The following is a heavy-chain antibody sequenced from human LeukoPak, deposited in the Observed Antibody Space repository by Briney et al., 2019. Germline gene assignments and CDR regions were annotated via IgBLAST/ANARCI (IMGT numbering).Heavy chain of an antibody. CDR2: TIPIFGTA. J-gene: IGHJ5*02. CDR1: GGTFSSYA. Sequence: SVKVSCKASGGTFSSYAISWVRQAPGQGLEWMGGTIPIFGTANYAQKFQGRVTITADESTSTAYMELSSLRSEDTAVYYCARVGYCSSTSCYGGWFDPWGQGTLVTVSS. D-gene: IGHD2-2*01. V-gene: IGHV1-69*13. CDR3: ARVGYCSSTSCYGGWFDP.